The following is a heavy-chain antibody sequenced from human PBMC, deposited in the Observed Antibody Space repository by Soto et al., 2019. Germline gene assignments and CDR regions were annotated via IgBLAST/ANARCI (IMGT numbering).Heavy chain of an antibody. D-gene: IGHD7-27*01. V-gene: IGHV3-53*04. J-gene: IGHJ3*02. CDR1: GFTVSSNY. Sequence: GGSLSLSCAASGFTVSSNYMSWVRQAPGKGLEWVSVIYSGGSTYYADSVKGRFTISRHNSKNTLYLQMNSLRAEDTAVYYCARVSGNWGTMEDACDIWGQGTMVTVSS. CDR3: ARVSGNWGTMEDACDI. CDR2: IYSGGST.